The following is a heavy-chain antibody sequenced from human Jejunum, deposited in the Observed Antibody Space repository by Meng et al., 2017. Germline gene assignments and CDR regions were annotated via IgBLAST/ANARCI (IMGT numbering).Heavy chain of an antibody. V-gene: IGHV5-51*01. CDR1: GYTFTSYW. J-gene: IGHJ6*02. CDR3: ARRGGFGDLGV. Sequence: GGSLRLSCQGSGYTFTSYWIAWVRQRHGKGLKWMGIIYPRDSDVRYSPSFQGQVTISADKSINTAYLQWSSLKASDAAIYYCARRGGFGDLGVWGQGTTVTVSS. CDR2: IYPRDSDV. D-gene: IGHD3-10*01.